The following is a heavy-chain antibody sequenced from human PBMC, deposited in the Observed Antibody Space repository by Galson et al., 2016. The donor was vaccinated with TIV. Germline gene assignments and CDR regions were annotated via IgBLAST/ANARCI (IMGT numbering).Heavy chain of an antibody. V-gene: IGHV3-7*01. Sequence: SLRLSCAASGFAFRSFWMSWVRQAPGKGLEWVANIEEDGSETYYVDSVKGRFTISRNNAKNSLHLQMNILRAEKTAVYYCFIGHYSDSWDQGILVTVSS. CDR1: GFAFRSFW. J-gene: IGHJ4*02. CDR3: FIGHYSDS. D-gene: IGHD3-16*02. CDR2: IEEDGSET.